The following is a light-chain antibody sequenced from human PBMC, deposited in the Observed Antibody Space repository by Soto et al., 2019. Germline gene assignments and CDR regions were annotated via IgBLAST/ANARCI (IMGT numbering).Light chain of an antibody. CDR1: RSNIGSNP. J-gene: IGLJ1*01. CDR3: VAWEDSLNGYV. CDR2: NND. Sequence: QSVLTQPPSASGTPGQRVTISCSGSRSNIGSNPVNWYQQLPRTAPKLLFYNNDQRPSGGPDRFSGSNSGTSASLAISGLQSEDEADYYCVAWEDSLNGYVFGTGTKVTVL. V-gene: IGLV1-44*01.